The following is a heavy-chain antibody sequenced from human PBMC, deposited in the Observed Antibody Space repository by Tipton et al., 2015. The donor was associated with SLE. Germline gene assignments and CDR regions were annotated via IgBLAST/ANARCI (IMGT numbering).Heavy chain of an antibody. V-gene: IGHV4-34*01. CDR2: IYPTGRT. D-gene: IGHD3-3*01. CDR1: GGSLSGYW. J-gene: IGHJ6*03. Sequence: TLSLTCTVYGGSLSGYWWSWIRQSPGKGLEWIGEIYPTGRTDYNPSLMSRVTISVDTSQNQFSLRLTSVTAADTAVYYCARTSTYYDFWSGSYYYYYYMDVWGKGTTVTVSS. CDR3: ARTSTYYDFWSGSYYYYYYMDV.